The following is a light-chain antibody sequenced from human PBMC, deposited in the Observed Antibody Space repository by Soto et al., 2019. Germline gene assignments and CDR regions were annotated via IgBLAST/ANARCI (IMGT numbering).Light chain of an antibody. V-gene: IGKV3-20*01. J-gene: IGKJ1*01. Sequence: EIVLTQSPVTLSLSPGERSTLSCRAVPSVSSSYLAWSQQKPGQAPRPLLYGASNRATGIPARLSGSGSGTEFTLTISRLEPEDFAVYYCQQYGSSGTFGHGTKVDIK. CDR3: QQYGSSGT. CDR1: PSVSSSY. CDR2: GAS.